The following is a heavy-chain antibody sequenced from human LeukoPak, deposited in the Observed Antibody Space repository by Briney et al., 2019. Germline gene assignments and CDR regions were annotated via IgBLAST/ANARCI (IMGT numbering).Heavy chain of an antibody. V-gene: IGHV3-11*01. CDR1: GFTFSDYY. J-gene: IGHJ3*02. Sequence: GGSLRLSCAASGFTFSDYYMSWIRQAPGKGLEWVSYISSSGSTIYYADSVKGRFTISRDNAKNSLYLQMNSLRAEDTAVYYCARVRVVRGVIPDAFGIWGQGTMVTVSS. CDR3: ARVRVVRGVIPDAFGI. D-gene: IGHD3-10*01. CDR2: ISSSGSTI.